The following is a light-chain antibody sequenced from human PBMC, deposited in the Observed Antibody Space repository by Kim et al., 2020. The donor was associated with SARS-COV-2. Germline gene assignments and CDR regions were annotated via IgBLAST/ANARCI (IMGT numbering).Light chain of an antibody. V-gene: IGKV3-20*01. CDR2: GAS. J-gene: IGKJ5*01. Sequence: EVVLTQSPGTLSLSPGERATLSCRARPSVSSSNFAWYQQRPGQAPRLLIYGASTRATGIPDRFSGSGSGTDFTLTISRMEPEDFAVYYCQQYGNSITFGQVTRLEIK. CDR1: PSVSSSN. CDR3: QQYGNSIT.